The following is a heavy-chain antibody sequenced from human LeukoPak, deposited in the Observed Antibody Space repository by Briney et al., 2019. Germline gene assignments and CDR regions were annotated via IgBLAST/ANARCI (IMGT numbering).Heavy chain of an antibody. CDR3: ARKYSSSPFDY. J-gene: IGHJ4*02. CDR1: GFTFISNY. Sequence: PGGSLRLSCAASGFTFISNYMSGVRQAPGKGLECVSVIYSGASTYYADSVKRRFTISRDNSKNTLYLQMNSLRAEDTAVYYCARKYSSSPFDYWGQGTLVTVSS. CDR2: IYSGAST. V-gene: IGHV3-53*01. D-gene: IGHD6-6*01.